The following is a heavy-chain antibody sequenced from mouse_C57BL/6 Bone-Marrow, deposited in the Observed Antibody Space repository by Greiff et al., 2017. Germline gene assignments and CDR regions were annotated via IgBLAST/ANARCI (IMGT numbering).Heavy chain of an antibody. D-gene: IGHD2-3*01. CDR3: ARYTHGWLYYYAMDY. J-gene: IGHJ4*01. V-gene: IGHV7-3*01. CDR2: IRNKANGYPT. Sequence: EVKLVESGGGLVQPGGSLSLSCAASGFTFTDYYMSWVRQPPGKALEWLGFIRNKANGYPTEYSASVKGRLTISSYHSQSIIYLQRNALRAEDSSTVYCARYTHGWLYYYAMDYWGQGTSVTVSS. CDR1: GFTFTDYY.